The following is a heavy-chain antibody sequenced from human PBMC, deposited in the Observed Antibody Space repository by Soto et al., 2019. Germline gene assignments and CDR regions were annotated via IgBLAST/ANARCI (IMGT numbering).Heavy chain of an antibody. Sequence: GASAKVSCKASGDTFTSCAISCVRQAPGQGLEWMGWISAYNGNTNYAQKLQGRVTMTTDTSTSTAYMELRSLRSDDTAVYYCARGRGIAVAGTGSWFDPWGQGTLVTVSS. D-gene: IGHD6-19*01. J-gene: IGHJ5*02. CDR3: ARGRGIAVAGTGSWFDP. CDR2: ISAYNGNT. V-gene: IGHV1-18*01. CDR1: GDTFTSCA.